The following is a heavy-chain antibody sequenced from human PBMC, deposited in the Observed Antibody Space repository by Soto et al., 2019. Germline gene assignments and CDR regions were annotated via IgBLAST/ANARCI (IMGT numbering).Heavy chain of an antibody. CDR1: GFTFDNYV. V-gene: IGHV3-23*01. Sequence: GGSLRLSCAASGFTFDNYVMSLVRQAPGKGLEWVSAITGSGGDTYCADSMKGRFTTSRENPKNTLYLQMNSLRAEDTAVYYCAKGSASGRPYYFDYWGQGALVTVSS. J-gene: IGHJ4*02. CDR2: ITGSGGDT. CDR3: AKGSASGRPYYFDY.